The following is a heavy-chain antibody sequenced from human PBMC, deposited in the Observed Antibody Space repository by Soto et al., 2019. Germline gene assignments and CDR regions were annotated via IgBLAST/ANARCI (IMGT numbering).Heavy chain of an antibody. CDR2: ISSSGSTI. D-gene: IGHD6-6*01. J-gene: IGHJ5*02. CDR1: GFTFSDYY. Sequence: PGVSLRLSCAASGFTFSDYYLSWIRQAPGKGLEWVSYISSSGSTIYYADSVKGRFTISRDNAKNSLYLQMNSLRAEDTAVYYCARAPRPRTRDNWFDPWGQGTMVTVSS. CDR3: ARAPRPRTRDNWFDP. V-gene: IGHV3-11*01.